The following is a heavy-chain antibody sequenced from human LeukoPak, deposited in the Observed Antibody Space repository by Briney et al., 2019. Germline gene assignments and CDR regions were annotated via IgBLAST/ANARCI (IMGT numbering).Heavy chain of an antibody. CDR2: IIPIFGTA. D-gene: IGHD1-26*01. CDR3: ARDLSVGATRIDY. CDR1: GGTFSSYA. V-gene: IGHV1-69*05. J-gene: IGHJ4*02. Sequence: ASVKVSCKASGGTFSSYAISWVRQAPGQGLEWMGRIIPIFGTANYAQKFQGRVTITTDESTSTAYMELSSLRSDDTAVYYCARDLSVGATRIDYWGQGTLVTVSS.